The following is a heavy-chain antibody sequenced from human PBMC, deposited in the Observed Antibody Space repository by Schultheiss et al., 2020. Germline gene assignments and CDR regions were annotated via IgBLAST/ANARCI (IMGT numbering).Heavy chain of an antibody. D-gene: IGHD5-12*01. CDR3: ARGARPRSGYDTLDFDY. CDR1: GYTFTSYG. CDR2: ISAYNGNT. Sequence: ASVKVSCKASGYTFTSYGISWVRQAPGQGLEWMGWISAYNGNTNYAQKLQGRVTMTTDTSTSTAYMELRSLRSDDTAVYYCARGARPRSGYDTLDFDYWGQGTLVTVSS. V-gene: IGHV1-18*01. J-gene: IGHJ4*02.